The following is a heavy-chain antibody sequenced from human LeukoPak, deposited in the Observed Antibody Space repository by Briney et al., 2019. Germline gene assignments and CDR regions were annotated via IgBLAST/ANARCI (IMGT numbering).Heavy chain of an antibody. CDR2: IYSGGST. CDR3: ASVRDIVVVPAAI. V-gene: IGHV3-53*01. D-gene: IGHD2-2*01. J-gene: IGHJ4*02. Sequence: GGSLRLSCAASGFTVSSNYMSWVRQAPGKGLEWVSVIYSGGSTYYADSVKGRFTISRDNAKNSLYLQMNSLRAEDTAVYYCASVRDIVVVPAAIWGQGTLVTVSS. CDR1: GFTVSSNY.